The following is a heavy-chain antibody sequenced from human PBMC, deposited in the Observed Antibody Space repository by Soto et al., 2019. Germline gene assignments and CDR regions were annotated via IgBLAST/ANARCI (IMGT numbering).Heavy chain of an antibody. V-gene: IGHV1-46*01. D-gene: IGHD6-6*01. J-gene: IGHJ6*02. CDR2: INPSGGST. CDR3: ARDWSGPYSSSSVDYYGMDV. CDR1: GYTFTSYY. Sequence: GASVKVSCKASGYTFTSYYMHWVRQAPGQGLEWMGIINPSGGSTSYAQKFQGRVTMTRDTSTSTVYMELSSLRSEDTAVYYCARDWSGPYSSSSVDYYGMDVWGQGTTVTVSS.